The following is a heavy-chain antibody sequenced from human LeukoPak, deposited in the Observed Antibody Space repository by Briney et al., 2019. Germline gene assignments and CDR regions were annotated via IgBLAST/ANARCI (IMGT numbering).Heavy chain of an antibody. D-gene: IGHD4-23*01. CDR2: IYYSGST. V-gene: IGHV4-30-4*01. Sequence: SETLSLTCTVSGGSISSGDYYWSWIRQPPGKGLEWIGYIYYSGSTYYNPSLKSRVTISVDTSKNQFSLKLSSVTAADTAVYYCARVVRGGMDVWGQGTRSPSP. CDR1: GGSISSGDYY. CDR3: ARVVRGGMDV. J-gene: IGHJ6*02.